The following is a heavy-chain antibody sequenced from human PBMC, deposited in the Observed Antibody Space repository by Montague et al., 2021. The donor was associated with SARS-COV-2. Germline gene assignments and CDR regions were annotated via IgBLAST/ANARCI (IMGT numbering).Heavy chain of an antibody. Sequence: SETLSLTCAVHGGSFSTYSWSWIRQPPGKGLEWIGEIHHGGSTNYNPSLKSRVTVSADTSKNQFSLKLTSVAAADTAVYCCARLGDGVVPSPILGVGPYYSYYYTDVWGKGTTVTVSS. CDR1: GGSFSTYS. CDR2: IHHGGST. D-gene: IGHD3-10*01. J-gene: IGHJ6*03. V-gene: IGHV4-34*01. CDR3: ARLGDGVVPSPILGVGPYYSYYYTDV.